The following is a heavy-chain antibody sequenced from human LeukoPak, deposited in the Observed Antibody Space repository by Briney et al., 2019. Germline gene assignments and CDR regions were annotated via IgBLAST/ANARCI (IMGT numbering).Heavy chain of an antibody. CDR1: GGSFSGYY. Sequence: SVTLSLTCAVYGGSFSGYYWSWIRQPPGTGLEWIGEIKHSGSTNYNPSLKSRVTISVDTSKNQSSLKLSSVTAADTAVYYCARVKDPGGYYYYYYMDVWGKGTTVTVSS. CDR3: ARVKDPGGYYYYYYMDV. CDR2: IKHSGST. V-gene: IGHV4-34*01. D-gene: IGHD3-16*01. J-gene: IGHJ6*03.